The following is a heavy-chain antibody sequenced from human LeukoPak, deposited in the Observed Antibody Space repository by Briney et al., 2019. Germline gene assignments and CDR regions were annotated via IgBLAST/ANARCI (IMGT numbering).Heavy chain of an antibody. V-gene: IGHV3-23*01. CDR2: ISGTGGRT. CDR1: GFTFSNYA. D-gene: IGHD3-16*01. CDR3: AKGLHGGVGYGVDV. Sequence: GGSLRLSCTASGFTFSNYAMTWVRQAPGKGLEWISSISGTGGRTYSADSVKGRFTISRDNSKNTLYLQMKNLRVEHTAVYYCAKGLHGGVGYGVDVWGQGTTVSVSS. J-gene: IGHJ6*02.